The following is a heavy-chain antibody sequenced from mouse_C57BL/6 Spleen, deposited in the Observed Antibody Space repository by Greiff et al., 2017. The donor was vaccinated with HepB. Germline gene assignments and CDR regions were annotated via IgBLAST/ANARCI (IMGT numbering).Heavy chain of an antibody. D-gene: IGHD2-4*01. Sequence: EVKVVESGGGLVKPGGSLKLSCAASGFTFSSYAMSWVRQTPEKRLEWVATISDGGSYTYYPDNVKGRFTISRDNAKNNLYLQMSHLKSEDTAMYYCARVRDYDEEGYFDVWGTGTTVTVSS. J-gene: IGHJ1*03. CDR3: ARVRDYDEEGYFDV. CDR2: ISDGGSYT. V-gene: IGHV5-4*03. CDR1: GFTFSSYA.